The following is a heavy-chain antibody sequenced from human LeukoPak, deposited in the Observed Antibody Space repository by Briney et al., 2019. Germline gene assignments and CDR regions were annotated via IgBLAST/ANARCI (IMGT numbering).Heavy chain of an antibody. V-gene: IGHV3-33*06. CDR2: IWNDGSNK. CDR1: GFSFRNYG. J-gene: IGHJ1*01. D-gene: IGHD6-19*01. Sequence: GGSLRLSCAASGFSFRNYGMHWVRQAPGKGLEWVAVIWNDGSNKFYGDSVKGRFTVSRDNSKNTLYLEMNSLRAEDTAVYTCAKDWSPRWLVLRDDSEYFHHWGQGTLVTVSS. CDR3: AKDWSPRWLVLRDDSEYFHH.